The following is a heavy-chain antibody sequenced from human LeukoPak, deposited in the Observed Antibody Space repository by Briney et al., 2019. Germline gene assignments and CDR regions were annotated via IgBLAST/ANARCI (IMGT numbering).Heavy chain of an antibody. D-gene: IGHD2-2*01. CDR1: GGSISSGSYY. J-gene: IGHJ5*01. V-gene: IGHV4-61*02. CDR3: AREGGYCSSTSCSYNWFDS. Sequence: SETLSLTCTVSGGSISSGSYYWSWIRQPAGKGLEWIGRIYTSGSTSYNPSLKSRVTISVDTSKNQFSLKLSSVTAADTAVYYCAREGGYCSSTSCSYNWFDSWGQGTLVTVSS. CDR2: IYTSGST.